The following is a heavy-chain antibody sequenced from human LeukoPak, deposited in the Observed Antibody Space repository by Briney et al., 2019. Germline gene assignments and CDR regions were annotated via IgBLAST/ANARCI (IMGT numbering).Heavy chain of an antibody. D-gene: IGHD3-22*01. Sequence: SQTLSLTCAVSGGSISSGGYSWSWIRQPPGKGLEWIGYIFYSGSTYYNPSLKSRVIISVDTSKNQFSLKLSSVTAADTAVYYCARGPYYYDSSSGWFDPWGQGTLVTVSS. J-gene: IGHJ5*02. CDR3: ARGPYYYDSSSGWFDP. CDR1: GGSISSGGYS. CDR2: IFYSGST. V-gene: IGHV4-30-2*05.